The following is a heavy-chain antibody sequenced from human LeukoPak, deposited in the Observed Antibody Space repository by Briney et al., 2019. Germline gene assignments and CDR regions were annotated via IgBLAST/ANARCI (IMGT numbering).Heavy chain of an antibody. CDR1: GFTFSSYA. V-gene: IGHV3-23*01. J-gene: IGHJ4*02. Sequence: PGGSLRLSCAASGFTFSSYAMSWVRQAPGKGLEWVSAISGSGGSTYYADSVKGRFTISRDNSKNTLYLQMNSLRAEDTAIYYCAKGCGGSYYSCFGYWGQGTLVTVSS. D-gene: IGHD1-26*01. CDR3: AKGCGGSYYSCFGY. CDR2: ISGSGGST.